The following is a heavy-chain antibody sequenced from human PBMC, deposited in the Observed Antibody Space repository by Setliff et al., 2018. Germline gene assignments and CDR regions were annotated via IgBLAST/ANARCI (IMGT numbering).Heavy chain of an antibody. J-gene: IGHJ3*02. Sequence: ASVKVSCKVSGYTFTVYTMNWVRQAPGQGLEWLGWINTNTGNPTYAQGFSGRFVFSLDTSGNTAYLQINSLQVEDSAVYYCARDRRCSSTSCWTYDAFDIWGQGTMVTVSS. CDR2: INTNTGNP. CDR1: GYTFTVYT. D-gene: IGHD2-2*01. V-gene: IGHV7-4-1*02. CDR3: ARDRRCSSTSCWTYDAFDI.